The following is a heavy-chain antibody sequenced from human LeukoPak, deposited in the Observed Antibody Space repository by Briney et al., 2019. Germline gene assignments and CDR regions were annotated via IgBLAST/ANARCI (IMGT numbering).Heavy chain of an antibody. CDR3: AKTRGIAAAGTPYY. Sequence: GGSLRLSCAASGFTFSSYAMSWVRQAPGKGLEWVSAISGSGGSTYYADSVKGRFTISRDNSKNTLYLQMNSLRAEHTAVYYCAKTRGIAAAGTPYYWGQGTLVTVSS. V-gene: IGHV3-23*01. CDR2: ISGSGGST. J-gene: IGHJ4*02. CDR1: GFTFSSYA. D-gene: IGHD6-13*01.